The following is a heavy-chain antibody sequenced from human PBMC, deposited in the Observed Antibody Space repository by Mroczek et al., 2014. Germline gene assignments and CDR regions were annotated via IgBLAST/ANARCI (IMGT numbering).Heavy chain of an antibody. J-gene: IGHJ6*02. CDR1: GFTFSSYA. CDR3: AKAGGIRFLEWIPPVRWDYYYYGMDV. V-gene: IGHV3-23*01. D-gene: IGHD3-3*01. Sequence: VQLQESGGGLVQPGGSLRLSCAASGFTFSSYAMSWVRQAPGKGLEWVSAISGSGGSTYYADSVKGRFTISRDNSKNTLYLQMNSLRAEDTAVYYCAKAGGIRFLEWIPPVRWDYYYYGMDVWGQGTTVTVS. CDR2: ISGSGGST.